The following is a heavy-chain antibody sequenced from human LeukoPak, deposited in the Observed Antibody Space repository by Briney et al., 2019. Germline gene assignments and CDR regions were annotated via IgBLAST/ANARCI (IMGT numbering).Heavy chain of an antibody. CDR1: GFTFSDYY. J-gene: IGHJ6*03. CDR3: ARVGYCSSTSCYNWAYYYYYYMDV. Sequence: GGSLRLSCAASGFTFSDYYMSWIRQAPGKGLEWVSYISSSGSTIYYADSVKGRFTISRDNAKNSLYLQMNSLRAEDTAVYYCARVGYCSSTSCYNWAYYYYYYMDVWGKGTTVTVSS. V-gene: IGHV3-11*04. D-gene: IGHD2-2*01. CDR2: ISSSGSTI.